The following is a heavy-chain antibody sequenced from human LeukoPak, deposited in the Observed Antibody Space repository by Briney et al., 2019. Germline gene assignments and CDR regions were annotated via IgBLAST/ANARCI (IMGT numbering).Heavy chain of an antibody. D-gene: IGHD1-26*01. Sequence: SETLSLTCAVYGGSFSGYYWSWIRQPPGKGLEWIGRIYTSGSNNYNPSLKSRVTMSVDTSKNQFSLKLSSVTAADTAMYYCARMVGATGFDYWGQGTLVTVSS. V-gene: IGHV4-59*10. J-gene: IGHJ4*02. CDR3: ARMVGATGFDY. CDR1: GGSFSGYY. CDR2: IYTSGSN.